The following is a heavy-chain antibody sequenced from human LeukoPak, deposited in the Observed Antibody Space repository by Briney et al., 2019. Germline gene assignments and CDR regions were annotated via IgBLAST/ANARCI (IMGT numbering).Heavy chain of an antibody. D-gene: IGHD6-6*01. CDR2: IYHSGST. CDR3: ARVRGYSSSAAFGY. Sequence: SETLSLTCTVSGYSISSGYYWGWIRQPPGKGLEWIGSIYHSGSTYYNPSPKSRVTISVDTSKNQFSLNLSSVTAADTAVYYCARVRGYSSSAAFGYWGQGTLVTVSS. CDR1: GYSISSGYY. V-gene: IGHV4-38-2*02. J-gene: IGHJ4*02.